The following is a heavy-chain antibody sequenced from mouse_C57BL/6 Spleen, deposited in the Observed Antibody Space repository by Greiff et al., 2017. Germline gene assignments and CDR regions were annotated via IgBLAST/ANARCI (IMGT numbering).Heavy chain of an antibody. CDR2: IHPNSGST. J-gene: IGHJ3*02. CDR3: ARTTMVTTLGY. CDR1: GYTFTSYW. Sequence: VQLQQSGAELVKPGASVKLSCKASGYTFTSYWMHWVKQRPGQGLEWIGMIHPNSGSTNYNEKFKSKATLTVDKSSSTAYMQLSSLTSEDSAVYYCARTTMVTTLGYWGQGTLVTVSA. D-gene: IGHD2-2*01. V-gene: IGHV1-64*01.